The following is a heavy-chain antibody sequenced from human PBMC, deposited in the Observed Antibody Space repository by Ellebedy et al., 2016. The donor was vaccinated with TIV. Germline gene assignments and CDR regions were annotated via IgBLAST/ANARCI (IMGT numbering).Heavy chain of an antibody. V-gene: IGHV3-33*08. CDR3: VSSSSLWYINL. J-gene: IGHJ2*01. CDR2: IWYDGINE. CDR1: GFTFSRNG. Sequence: GESLKISCAASGFTFSRNGMHWVRQAPGKGLEWVSVIWYDGINEFYSDSVKGRFTISRDNSKNTLFLIMKNLRVDNTARSYCVSSSSLWYINLWGRGTLVTVS. D-gene: IGHD2-15*01.